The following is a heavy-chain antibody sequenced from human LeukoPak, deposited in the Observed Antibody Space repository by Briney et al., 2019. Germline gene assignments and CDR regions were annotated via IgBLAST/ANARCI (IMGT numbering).Heavy chain of an antibody. Sequence: MTSETLSLTCTVSGGSISSGSYYWGWIRQPPGKGLDWIGTIYYSGSTYYNPSLKSRVTISVDTSKNHFSLKLSSVTAADTTVYYCARLSTYTSSIDSWGQGTLVTVSS. J-gene: IGHJ4*02. V-gene: IGHV4-39*02. CDR2: IYYSGST. CDR3: ARLSTYTSSIDS. D-gene: IGHD2-2*01. CDR1: GGSISSGSYY.